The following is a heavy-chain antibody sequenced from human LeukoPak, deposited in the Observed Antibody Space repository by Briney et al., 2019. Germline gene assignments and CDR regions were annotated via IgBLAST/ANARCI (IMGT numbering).Heavy chain of an antibody. D-gene: IGHD3-22*01. J-gene: IGHJ4*02. CDR1: GFTFSSYS. CDR2: ISGSSTYI. Sequence: GGSLRLSCAASGFTFSSYSMNWGRQAPGKGLEWVSSISGSSTYIDYADSVKGRFTISRDNAKNALYLQMDSPRAEVTAVYYCARDHSSGRYFDFWGQGTLVTVSS. V-gene: IGHV3-21*01. CDR3: ARDHSSGRYFDF.